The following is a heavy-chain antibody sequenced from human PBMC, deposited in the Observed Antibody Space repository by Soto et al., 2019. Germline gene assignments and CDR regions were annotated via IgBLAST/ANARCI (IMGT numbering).Heavy chain of an antibody. V-gene: IGHV3-7*01. CDR3: ARDSPGRYCSSTSCPRMDV. CDR2: IKQDGSEV. J-gene: IGHJ6*02. D-gene: IGHD2-2*01. CDR1: RFTFSSYW. Sequence: PGGSLRLSCAASRFTFSSYWMSWVRQAPGKGLEWVANIKQDGSEVYYVDSVKGRFTIARGNGKKSLYLQMNSLRADDTAVYYCARDSPGRYCSSTSCPRMDVWGQGTTVTVSS.